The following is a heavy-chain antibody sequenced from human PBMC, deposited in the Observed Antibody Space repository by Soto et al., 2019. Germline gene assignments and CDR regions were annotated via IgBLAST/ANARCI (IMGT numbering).Heavy chain of an antibody. CDR2: IFYTGTT. CDR3: ARLVVVAPVANV. Sequence: NPSETLSLTCSVSGGSVSYNSYYWGWIRQPPGKGLEWVGGIFYTGTTYYNPSLKDRLSISVDTYENSFSLNLTSVTAADTDVYFCARLVVVAPVANVWGQGALVTVPS. D-gene: IGHD2-21*01. V-gene: IGHV4-39*01. CDR1: GGSVSYNSYY. J-gene: IGHJ4*02.